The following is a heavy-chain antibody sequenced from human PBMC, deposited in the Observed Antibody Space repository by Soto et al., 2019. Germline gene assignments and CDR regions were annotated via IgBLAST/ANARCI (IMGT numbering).Heavy chain of an antibody. Sequence: QVQLVQSGAEVKKPGASVKVSCKASGYTFTGYYMHWVRQAPGQGLEWMGWINPNSGGTNYAQKLQGRVTMTRDTSISTAYRELSRLRSDDTAVYYCARRSSGYYDLYYGMDVWGQGTTVTVSS. CDR2: INPNSGGT. D-gene: IGHD3-22*01. CDR1: GYTFTGYY. CDR3: ARRSSGYYDLYYGMDV. J-gene: IGHJ6*02. V-gene: IGHV1-2*02.